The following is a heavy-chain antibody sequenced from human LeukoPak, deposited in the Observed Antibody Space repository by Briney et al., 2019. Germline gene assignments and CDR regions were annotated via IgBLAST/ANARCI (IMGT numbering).Heavy chain of an antibody. D-gene: IGHD3-10*01. CDR3: AKARDYYSSGSSDY. Sequence: GRSLRLSCAASGFTFSSYGMHWVRQAPGKELEWVSVISHDGSYKYYADSVKGRFTISRDNSRNTLYLQMSSLRAEDTALYYCAKARDYYSSGSSDYWGQGTLVTVSS. V-gene: IGHV3-30*18. CDR1: GFTFSSYG. CDR2: ISHDGSYK. J-gene: IGHJ4*02.